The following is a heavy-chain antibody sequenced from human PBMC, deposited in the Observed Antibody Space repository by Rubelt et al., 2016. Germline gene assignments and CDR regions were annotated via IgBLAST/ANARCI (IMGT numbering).Heavy chain of an antibody. V-gene: IGHV4-59*01. CDR3: AGGITIFGVASGYFDY. Sequence: QVQLQESGPGLVKPSETLSLTCTVSGGSISSYYWSWIRQPPGKGLEWIGYIYCSGSTTYNPSLKRRVTTSVATAKNQFSLRWSCVTASDTAGYYCAGGITIFGVASGYFDYWGQGTLVTVSS. J-gene: IGHJ4*02. CDR1: GGSISSYY. D-gene: IGHD3-3*01. CDR2: IYCSGST.